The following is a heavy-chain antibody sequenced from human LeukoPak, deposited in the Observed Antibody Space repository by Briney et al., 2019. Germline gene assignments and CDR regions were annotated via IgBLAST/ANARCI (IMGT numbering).Heavy chain of an antibody. Sequence: GGSLRLSCAASGFRFYSFYMGWVRQGPGKGLDYIALISASGAVPYYAESVKGRFTISRDNAKNSVSLQMNSLSADDTAIYYCARSLIVASEDYWGQGTQVTVSS. D-gene: IGHD3-22*01. CDR2: ISASGAVP. J-gene: IGHJ4*02. CDR3: ARSLIVASEDY. V-gene: IGHV3-11*04. CDR1: GFRFYSFY.